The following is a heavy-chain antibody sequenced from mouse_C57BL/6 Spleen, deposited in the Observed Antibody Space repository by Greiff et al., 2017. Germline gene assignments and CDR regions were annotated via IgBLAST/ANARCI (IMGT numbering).Heavy chain of an antibody. J-gene: IGHJ3*01. Sequence: VQLQQSGPELVKPGASVKIPCKASGYTFTDYNMDWVKQSHGKSLEWIGDINPNNGGTIYNQKFKDKATLTVDKSSSTAYMELLSLITEDAAVYYCSTRVYYYGSSPFAYWGTGIMVTVSA. CDR2: INPNNGGT. CDR3: STRVYYYGSSPFAY. CDR1: GYTFTDYN. D-gene: IGHD1-1*01. V-gene: IGHV1-18*01.